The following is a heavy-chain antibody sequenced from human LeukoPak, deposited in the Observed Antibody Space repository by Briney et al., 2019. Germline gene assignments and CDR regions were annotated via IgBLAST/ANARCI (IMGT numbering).Heavy chain of an antibody. CDR1: GFTFSSYS. J-gene: IGHJ4*02. CDR2: ISSSSSYI. Sequence: GGSLRLSCAASGFTFSSYSMNWVRQAPGKGLEWVSSISSSSSYIYYADSVKGRFTISRDNAKNSLYLQMNSLRAEDTAVYYCARDWGPYDSSGYPYWGQGTLVTVSS. D-gene: IGHD3-22*01. V-gene: IGHV3-21*01. CDR3: ARDWGPYDSSGYPY.